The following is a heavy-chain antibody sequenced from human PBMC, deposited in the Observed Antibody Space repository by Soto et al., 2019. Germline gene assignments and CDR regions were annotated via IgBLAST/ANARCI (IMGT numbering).Heavy chain of an antibody. CDR3: AKETIQVGGPNYFDY. CDR2: ISWDGLAQ. D-gene: IGHD1-1*01. Sequence: VQLVESGGGVVQPGRSLRLLCEASGFSFSRYGMHWVRQAPGMGLVWVAVISWDGLAQYYADSVKGRFTISRDNSQSTLYLQMNSLRTEDTAIYYCAKETIQVGGPNYFDYWGQGALVTVSS. V-gene: IGHV3-30*18. CDR1: GFSFSRYG. J-gene: IGHJ4*02.